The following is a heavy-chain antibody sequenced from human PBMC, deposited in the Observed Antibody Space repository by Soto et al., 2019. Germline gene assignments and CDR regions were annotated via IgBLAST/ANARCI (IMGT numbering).Heavy chain of an antibody. CDR1: GGSITSSGYS. CDR2: IYPSGTI. CDR3: ATYTAYAKYYFDY. D-gene: IGHD5-12*01. J-gene: IGHJ4*02. V-gene: IGHV4-30-2*01. Sequence: PSETLSLTCAVSGGSITSSGYSWSWIRQPPGKGLEWIGYIYPSGTIFYNPSLNSRVTISVDTSNNQFSLRLSSVTAADTAVYYCATYTAYAKYYFDYWGRGTLVTVS.